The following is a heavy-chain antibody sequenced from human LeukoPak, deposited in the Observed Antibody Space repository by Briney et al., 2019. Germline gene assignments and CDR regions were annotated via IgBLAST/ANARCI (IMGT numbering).Heavy chain of an antibody. CDR2: ISGSGGST. CDR1: GFTFSSYA. V-gene: IGHV3-23*01. J-gene: IGHJ6*03. CDR3: AKASSQYCSSTSCYYYYMDV. D-gene: IGHD2-2*01. Sequence: GGSLRLSCAASGFTFSSYAMSWVRQAPGEGLEWVSAISGSGGSTYYADSVKGRFTISRDNSKNTLYLQMNSLRAEDTAVYYCAKASSQYCSSTSCYYYYMDVWGKGTTVTVSS.